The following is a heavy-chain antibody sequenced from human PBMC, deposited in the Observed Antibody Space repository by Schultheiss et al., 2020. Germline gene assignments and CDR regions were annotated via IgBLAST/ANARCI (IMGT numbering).Heavy chain of an antibody. D-gene: IGHD3/OR15-3a*01. J-gene: IGHJ3*01. Sequence: ASVKVSCKASGGTFSSYAISWVRQAPGQGLEWMGWMNPNSGNTGYAQKFQGRVTMTTDTPTSTAYMELRSLRSDDTAVYYCARSGTDLDAGDPFDFWGQGTMVTVSS. V-gene: IGHV1-18*01. CDR2: MNPNSGNT. CDR3: ARSGTDLDAGDPFDF. CDR1: GGTFSSYA.